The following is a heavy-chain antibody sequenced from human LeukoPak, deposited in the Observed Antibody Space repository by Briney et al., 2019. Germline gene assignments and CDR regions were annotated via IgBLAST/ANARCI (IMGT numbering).Heavy chain of an antibody. J-gene: IGHJ5*02. Sequence: AASVKVSCKASGYTFTDYYINWVRQAPGQGLEWIGWINPNSGDTNYAQKFQDRVTMTRDTSISTAYIESNFLRSDDTAVFYCARGDYYGSPKVVAAWGQGTLVTVSS. V-gene: IGHV1-2*02. CDR1: GYTFTDYY. CDR3: ARGDYYGSPKVVAA. D-gene: IGHD3-10*01. CDR2: INPNSGDT.